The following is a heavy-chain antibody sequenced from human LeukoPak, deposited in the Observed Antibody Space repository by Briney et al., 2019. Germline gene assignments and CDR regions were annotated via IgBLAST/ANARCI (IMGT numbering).Heavy chain of an antibody. CDR2: ISSSSSYI. J-gene: IGHJ4*02. V-gene: IGHV3-21*04. CDR3: AKVYDSSGDSLVDY. D-gene: IGHD3-22*01. CDR1: GFTFSRYT. Sequence: GGSLRLSCAASGFTFSRYTINWVCQAPGKGLEWVSSISSSSSYIYYADSVKGRFSISRDNAKNSLYLQMNSLRAEDTAVYYCAKVYDSSGDSLVDYWGQGTLVTVSS.